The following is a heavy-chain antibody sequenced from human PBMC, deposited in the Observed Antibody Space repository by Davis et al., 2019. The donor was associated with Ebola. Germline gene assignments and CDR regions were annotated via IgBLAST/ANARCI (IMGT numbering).Heavy chain of an antibody. CDR1: GGSISGYY. CDR3: ARDGADDFWSGYVSTKDAFDI. V-gene: IGHV4-4*07. Sequence: PSETLSLTCTVSGGSISGYYWSWIRQPAGKGLEWIGRVYTSGSTTYNPSLRSRVTMSVDTSKNQFSLKLSSVTAADTAVYYGARDGADDFWSGYVSTKDAFDIWGQGTMVTVSS. CDR2: VYTSGST. D-gene: IGHD3-3*01. J-gene: IGHJ3*02.